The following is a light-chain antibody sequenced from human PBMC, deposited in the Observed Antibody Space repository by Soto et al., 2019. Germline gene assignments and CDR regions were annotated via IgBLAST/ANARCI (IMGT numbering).Light chain of an antibody. J-gene: IGKJ4*01. CDR1: QGISSW. CDR3: QQASSFPLT. Sequence: IRMNHSPSTLSAYEGDTVSITCRASQGISSWLAWFQQQPGEAPKLLIYKASNLQSGVPSRFSGSGSGTDFTLTISSLQPEDFATYYCQQASSFPLTFGGGTKVDI. CDR2: KAS. V-gene: IGKV1-12*01.